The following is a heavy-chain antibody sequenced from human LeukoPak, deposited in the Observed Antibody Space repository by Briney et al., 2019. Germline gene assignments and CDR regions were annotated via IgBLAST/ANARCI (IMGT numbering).Heavy chain of an antibody. CDR3: ARDGVGATAIDY. J-gene: IGHJ4*02. CDR1: GFTFSSYA. CDR2: ISSSSSYI. Sequence: GGSLRLSCAASGFTFSSYAMSWVRQAPGRGLEWVSSISSSSSYIYYADSVKGRFTISRDNAKNSLYLQMNSLRAEDTAVYYCARDGVGATAIDYWGQGTLVTVAS. D-gene: IGHD1-26*01. V-gene: IGHV3-21*01.